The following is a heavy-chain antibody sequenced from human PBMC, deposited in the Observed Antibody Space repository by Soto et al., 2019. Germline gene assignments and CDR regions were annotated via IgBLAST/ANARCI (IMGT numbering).Heavy chain of an antibody. CDR1: GYTFTGYY. J-gene: IGHJ6*03. V-gene: IGHV1-2*02. D-gene: IGHD4-17*01. CDR3: ATYPVTTHYYYYMDV. Sequence: ASVKVSCKASGYTFTGYYMHWVRQAPGQGLEWMGWINPNSGGTNYAQKFQGQVTISADKSISTAYLQWSSLKASDTAMYYCATYPVTTHYYYYMDVWGKGTTVTVSS. CDR2: INPNSGGT.